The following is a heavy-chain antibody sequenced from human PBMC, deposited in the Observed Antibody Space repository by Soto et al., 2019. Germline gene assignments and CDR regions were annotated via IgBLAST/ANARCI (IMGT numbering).Heavy chain of an antibody. D-gene: IGHD3-22*01. V-gene: IGHV4-34*01. CDR1: SGSSSGYY. CDR2: ITNTGTT. J-gene: IGHJ4*02. CDR3: GLGYYHPFDN. Sequence: QVQVQQWGAGLLKPSETLSLNCAFYSGSSSGYYWSWIRQPPGKGLEWIGEITNTGTTNYNPSLRSRLIIPLGTTKNQIPLKLSSVTAADTALYCCGLGYYHPFDNWGQGTLVTVSA.